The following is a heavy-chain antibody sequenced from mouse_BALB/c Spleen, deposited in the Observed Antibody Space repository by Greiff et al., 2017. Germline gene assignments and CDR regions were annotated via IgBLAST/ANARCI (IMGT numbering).Heavy chain of an antibody. Sequence: EVQRVESWGGLVKPGGSLKLSCAASGFTFSDYYMYWVRQTPEKRLEWVATISDGGSYTYYPDSVKGRFTISRDNAKNNLYLQMSSLKSEDTAMYYCARGADYDYDEGYFDVWGAGTTVTVSS. CDR1: GFTFSDYY. CDR3: ARGADYDYDEGYFDV. V-gene: IGHV5-4*02. CDR2: ISDGGSYT. D-gene: IGHD2-4*01. J-gene: IGHJ1*01.